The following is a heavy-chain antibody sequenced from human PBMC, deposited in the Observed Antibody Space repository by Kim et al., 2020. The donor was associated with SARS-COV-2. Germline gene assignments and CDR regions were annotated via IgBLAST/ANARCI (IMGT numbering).Heavy chain of an antibody. CDR2: IYYSYSWTS. J-gene: IGHJ4*02. Sequence: SETLSLTCVISGDSVSSTSSTWNWIRQSPSRGLEWLGRIYYSYSWTSDYEVSEKSRISINPDTSKNQCSLQLTSVTPEDTAIYYCARRGSRERGYFDAWGQGILVTVS. CDR1: GDSVSSTSST. D-gene: IGHD1-26*01. CDR3: ARRGSRERGYFDA. V-gene: IGHV6-1*01.